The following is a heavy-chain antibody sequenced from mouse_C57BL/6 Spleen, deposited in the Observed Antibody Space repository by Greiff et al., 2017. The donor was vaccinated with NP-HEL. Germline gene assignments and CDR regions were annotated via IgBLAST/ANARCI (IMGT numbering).Heavy chain of an antibody. V-gene: IGHV1-74*01. J-gene: IGHJ3*01. CDR2: IHPSDSDT. CDR1: GYTFTSYW. Sequence: QVQLQQPGAELVKPGASVKVSCKASGYTFTSYWMHWVKQRPGQGLEWIGRIHPSDSDTKYNQKLKGKATLTVDKSSSTAYMQLSSLTSEDAEVYYCAMGDGNYEAYWGQGTLVTVSA. D-gene: IGHD2-1*01. CDR3: AMGDGNYEAY.